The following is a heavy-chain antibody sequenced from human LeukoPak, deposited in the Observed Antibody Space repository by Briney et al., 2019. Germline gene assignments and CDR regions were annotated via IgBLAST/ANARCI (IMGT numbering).Heavy chain of an antibody. Sequence: ASVKVSCKASGYTFTSYGISWVRQAPGQGLEWMGWISAYNGNTNYAQKLQGRVTMTTDTSTSTAYMELRSLRSDDTAVYYCARDTLYCSGGSCYRRAFDIWGLGTMVTVSS. CDR1: GYTFTSYG. D-gene: IGHD2-15*01. CDR2: ISAYNGNT. CDR3: ARDTLYCSGGSCYRRAFDI. J-gene: IGHJ3*02. V-gene: IGHV1-18*01.